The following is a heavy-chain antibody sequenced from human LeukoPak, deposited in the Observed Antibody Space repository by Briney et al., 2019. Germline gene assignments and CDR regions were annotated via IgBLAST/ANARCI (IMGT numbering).Heavy chain of an antibody. J-gene: IGHJ6*02. CDR1: GYSFTSYW. CDR3: ARRIAAAGLDYYYGMDV. Sequence: GESLKISCKGSGYSFTSYWIGWVREMPGKGLEWMGIIYAGDSDTRYSPSFQGQVTISADKSISTAYLQWSSLKASDTAMYYCARRIAAAGLDYYYGMDVWGQGTTVTVSS. D-gene: IGHD6-13*01. V-gene: IGHV5-51*01. CDR2: IYAGDSDT.